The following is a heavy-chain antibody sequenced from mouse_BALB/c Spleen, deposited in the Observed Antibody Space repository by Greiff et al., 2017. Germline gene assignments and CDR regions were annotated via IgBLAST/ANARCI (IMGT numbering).Heavy chain of an antibody. V-gene: IGHV14-3*02. CDR3: ARHGSSPHYYAMDY. D-gene: IGHD1-1*01. CDR1: GFNIKDTY. Sequence: EVQLQQSGAELVKPGASVKLSCTASGFNIKDTYMHWVKQRPEQGLEWIGRIDPANGNTKYDPKFQGKATITADTSSNPAYLQLSSLTSEDTAVYYCARHGSSPHYYAMDYWGQGTSVTVSS. J-gene: IGHJ4*01. CDR2: IDPANGNT.